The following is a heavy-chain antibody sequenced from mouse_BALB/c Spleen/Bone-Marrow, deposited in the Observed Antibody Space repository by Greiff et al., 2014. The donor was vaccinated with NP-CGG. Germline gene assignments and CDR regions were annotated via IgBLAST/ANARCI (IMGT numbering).Heavy chain of an antibody. CDR2: ISDSGGST. Sequence: EVQLVESGGGIVQPGGSLKLSCVISEFSFSDYYMYWVRQTPEKRLEWVAYISDSGGSTYYPDTVKGRFTISRDNAKNTLYLQMSRLKSEDTAMYYCARLGDYSYFDYWGQGTTLTVSS. D-gene: IGHD1-1*01. CDR3: ARLGDYSYFDY. CDR1: EFSFSDYY. V-gene: IGHV5-12*02. J-gene: IGHJ2*01.